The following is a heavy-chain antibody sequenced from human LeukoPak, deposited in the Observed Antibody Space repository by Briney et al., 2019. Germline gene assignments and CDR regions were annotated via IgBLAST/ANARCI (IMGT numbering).Heavy chain of an antibody. D-gene: IGHD2-8*01. V-gene: IGHV1-46*01. CDR1: GYTFTSSY. CDR3: ARQRGGQYEDAFDI. CDR2: INPSGGTT. J-gene: IGHJ3*02. Sequence: ASVKVSCKASGYTFTSSYIHWVRQAPGQGLEWMGIINPSGGTTIYAQKFQGRVTMTRDTSTSTVYMELSSLRSEDAAVYYCARQRGGQYEDAFDIWGQGTVVTVSS.